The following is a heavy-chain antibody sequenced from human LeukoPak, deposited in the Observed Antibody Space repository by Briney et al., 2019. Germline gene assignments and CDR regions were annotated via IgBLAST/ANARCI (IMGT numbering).Heavy chain of an antibody. V-gene: IGHV4-4*07. CDR3: ARMIQYPYYYYYYMDV. CDR1: GYPISSGYY. J-gene: IGHJ6*03. Sequence: SETLSLTCTVSGYPISSGYYWGWIRQPAGKGLEWIGRIYTSGSTNYNPSLKSRVTMSVDTSKNQFSLKLSSVTAADTAVYYCARMIQYPYYYYYYMDVWGKGTTVTVSS. CDR2: IYTSGST. D-gene: IGHD4-11*01.